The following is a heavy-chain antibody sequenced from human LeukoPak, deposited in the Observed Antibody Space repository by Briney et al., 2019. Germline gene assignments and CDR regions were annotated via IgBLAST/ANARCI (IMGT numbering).Heavy chain of an antibody. Sequence: PSETLSLTCTVSGGSISSYYWSWLRQPPGKGLEWIGYIYYSGNTNYNPSLKSRVTISVDTSKNQFSLKRSSVTAADTAVYYCARDRRTPRNWPRQGYYYYMDVWGKGTTVTVSS. CDR3: ARDRRTPRNWPRQGYYYYMDV. D-gene: IGHD1-1*01. CDR2: IYYSGNT. V-gene: IGHV4-59*01. CDR1: GGSISSYY. J-gene: IGHJ6*03.